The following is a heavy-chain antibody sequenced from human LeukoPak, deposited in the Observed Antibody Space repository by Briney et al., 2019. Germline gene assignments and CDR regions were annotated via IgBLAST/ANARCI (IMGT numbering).Heavy chain of an antibody. D-gene: IGHD4-17*01. V-gene: IGHV3-23*01. CDR3: AKALRTSDYGDYGPCGY. Sequence: TGGSLRLSCATSGFTFSSYAMSWVRQAPGKGLEWVSSISGSGGNTYYADSVKGRFTISRDDSKNTLYLQMNSLRAEDTAVYYCAKALRTSDYGDYGPCGYWGQGALVTVSS. CDR2: ISGSGGNT. J-gene: IGHJ4*02. CDR1: GFTFSSYA.